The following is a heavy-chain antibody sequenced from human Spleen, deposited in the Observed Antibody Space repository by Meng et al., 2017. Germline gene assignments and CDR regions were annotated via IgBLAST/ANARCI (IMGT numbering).Heavy chain of an antibody. Sequence: GESLKISCAASGFTFSSYGMHWVRQAPGKGLEWVAVIWYDGSNKYYADSVKGRFTISRDNSKNTLYLQMNSLRAEDTAVYYCARGFRTYYYDSSGDRYDYWGQGTLVTVFS. D-gene: IGHD3-22*01. V-gene: IGHV3-33*01. CDR1: GFTFSSYG. CDR3: ARGFRTYYYDSSGDRYDY. J-gene: IGHJ4*02. CDR2: IWYDGSNK.